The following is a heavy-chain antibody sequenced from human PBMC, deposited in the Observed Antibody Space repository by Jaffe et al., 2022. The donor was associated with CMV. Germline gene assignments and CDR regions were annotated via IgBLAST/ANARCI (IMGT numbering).Heavy chain of an antibody. CDR3: ARVVGDGYRLYYFDY. Sequence: QVQLQQWGAGLLKPSETLSLTCAVYGGSFSGYYWSWIRQPPGKGLEWIGEINHSGSTNYNPSLKSRVTISVDTSKNQFSLKLSSVTAADTAVYYCARVVGDGYRLYYFDYWGQGTLVTVSS. CDR2: INHSGST. D-gene: IGHD2-21*01. J-gene: IGHJ4*02. V-gene: IGHV4-34*01. CDR1: GGSFSGYY.